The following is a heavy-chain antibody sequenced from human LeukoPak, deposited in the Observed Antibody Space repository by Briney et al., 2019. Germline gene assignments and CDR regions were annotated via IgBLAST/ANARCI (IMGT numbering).Heavy chain of an antibody. J-gene: IGHJ1*01. Sequence: SETLSLTCAVYGVSFSGYYWSWIRQPPGKGPEWIGEINHSGSTNYNPPLKSRVTISVDTSKNQFSLKLSSVTAADTAVYYCARGHLGYCSGGSCYSPYFQHWGQGTLVTVSS. D-gene: IGHD2-15*01. V-gene: IGHV4-34*01. CDR2: INHSGST. CDR3: ARGHLGYCSGGSCYSPYFQH. CDR1: GVSFSGYY.